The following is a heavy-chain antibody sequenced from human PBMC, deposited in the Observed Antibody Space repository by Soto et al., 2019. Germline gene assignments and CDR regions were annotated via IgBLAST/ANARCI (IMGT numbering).Heavy chain of an antibody. CDR1: GFTFSSYA. D-gene: IGHD3-9*01. J-gene: IGHJ4*02. Sequence: PGGSLRLSCVASGFTFSSYALHLVRQAPGKGLEWVAVTSYDGSNKYYADSVEGRFTISRDNSKNTLYLQTSSLTTEDTAMYYCARDWQTSETGRIDSWGQGTLVTVSS. CDR3: ARDWQTSETGRIDS. CDR2: TSYDGSNK. V-gene: IGHV3-30-3*01.